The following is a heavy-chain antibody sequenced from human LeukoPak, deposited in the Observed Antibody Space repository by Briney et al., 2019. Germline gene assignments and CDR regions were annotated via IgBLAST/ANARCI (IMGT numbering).Heavy chain of an antibody. V-gene: IGHV3-30*03. D-gene: IGHD6-19*01. J-gene: IGHJ3*02. CDR3: ARDIRVGSSGWRFGAFDI. Sequence: GGSLRLSCAASGFTFSSYSMNWVRQAPGKGLEWVAVISYDGSNKYYADSVKGRFTISRDNSKNTLYLQMNSLRAEDTAVYYCARDIRVGSSGWRFGAFDIWGQGTMVTVSS. CDR1: GFTFSSYS. CDR2: ISYDGSNK.